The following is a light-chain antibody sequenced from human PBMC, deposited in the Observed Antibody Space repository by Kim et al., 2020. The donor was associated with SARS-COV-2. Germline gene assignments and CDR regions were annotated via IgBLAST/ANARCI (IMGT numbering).Light chain of an antibody. Sequence: PSTLSASVGDRVTSTCRASQSISSWLAWYQQKPGKAPKLLIYKASSLESGVPSRFSGSGSGTEFTLTISSLQPDDFATYYCQQYNSFGQGTKLEI. J-gene: IGKJ2*01. CDR1: QSISSW. CDR2: KAS. CDR3: QQYNS. V-gene: IGKV1-5*03.